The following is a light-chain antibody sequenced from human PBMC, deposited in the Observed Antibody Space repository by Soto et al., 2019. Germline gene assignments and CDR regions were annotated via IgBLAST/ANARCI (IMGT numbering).Light chain of an antibody. CDR2: STN. CDR1: SGSVSTSYY. Sequence: QTVVTQEPSFSVSPGRTVTLTCGLSSGSVSTSYYPSWYHQTPGQAPRTLIYSTNTRSSGVPDRFSGSILGNKAALTITGAQADDESDYYCVLYMGSGTVVFGGGTQLTVL. V-gene: IGLV8-61*01. J-gene: IGLJ2*01. CDR3: VLYMGSGTVV.